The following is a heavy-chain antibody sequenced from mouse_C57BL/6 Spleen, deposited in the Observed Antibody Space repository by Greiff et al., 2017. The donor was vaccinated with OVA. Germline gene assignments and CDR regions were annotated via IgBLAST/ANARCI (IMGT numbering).Heavy chain of an antibody. CDR3: ARSRYSIMDY. J-gene: IGHJ4*01. CDR2: IDPSDSYT. CDR1: GYTFTSYW. V-gene: IGHV1-69*01. Sequence: QVQLKQPGAELVMPGASVKLSCKASGYTFTSYWMHWVKQRPGQGLEWIGEIDPSDSYTNYNQKFKGKSTLTVDKSSSTAYMQLSSLTSDDSAVYYCARSRYSIMDYWGQGTSVTVSS.